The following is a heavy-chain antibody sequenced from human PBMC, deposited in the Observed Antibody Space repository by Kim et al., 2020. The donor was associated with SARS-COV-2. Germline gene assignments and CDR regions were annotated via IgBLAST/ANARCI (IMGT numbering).Heavy chain of an antibody. CDR3: AREGCLRYFDWLPEGGYFDY. D-gene: IGHD3-9*01. CDR1: GFTFSSYA. J-gene: IGHJ4*02. Sequence: GGSLRLSCAASGFTFSSYAMHWVRQAPGKGLEWVAVISYDGSNKYYADSVKGRFTISRDNSKNTLYLQMNSLRAEDTAVYYCAREGCLRYFDWLPEGGYFDYWGQGTLVTVSS. V-gene: IGHV3-30*04. CDR2: ISYDGSNK.